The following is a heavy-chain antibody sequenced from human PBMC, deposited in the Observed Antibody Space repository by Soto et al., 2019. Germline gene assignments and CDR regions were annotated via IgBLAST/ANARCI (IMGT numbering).Heavy chain of an antibody. D-gene: IGHD3-22*01. V-gene: IGHV4-59*01. CDR2: IYYSGST. J-gene: IGHJ4*02. Sequence: SETLSLTCTVSGGSISSYYWSWIRQPPGKGLEWIGYIYYSGSTNYNPSLKSRVTISVDTSKNQFSLKLSSVTAAATAVFSCARGVGAYYYDSSSYSTLDYWRQGTLVTVSA. CDR1: GGSISSYY. CDR3: ARGVGAYYYDSSSYSTLDY.